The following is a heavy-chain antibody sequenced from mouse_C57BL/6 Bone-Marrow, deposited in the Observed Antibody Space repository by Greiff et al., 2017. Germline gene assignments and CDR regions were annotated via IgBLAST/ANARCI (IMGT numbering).Heavy chain of an antibody. CDR3: ASSLYDGYYGWFDY. CDR1: GYTFTSYW. D-gene: IGHD2-3*01. V-gene: IGHV1-69*01. Sequence: QVQLQQPGAELVMPGASVKLSCKASGYTFTSYWMHWVKQRPGQGLEWIGEIDPSDSYTNYNQKFKGKSTLTVDKSSSTAYMQLSSLTSEASAVYYCASSLYDGYYGWFDYWGQGTLVTVSA. CDR2: IDPSDSYT. J-gene: IGHJ3*01.